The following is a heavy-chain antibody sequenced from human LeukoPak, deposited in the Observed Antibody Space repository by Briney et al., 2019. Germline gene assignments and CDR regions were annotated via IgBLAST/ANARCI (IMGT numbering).Heavy chain of an antibody. CDR2: ISGSGGST. Sequence: GGSLRLSCAASGLTFSSYAMSWVRQAPGKGLEWVSAISGSGGSTYYADSVKGRFTISRDNSMNTLYLQMNSLRAEDTAVYYCAKCAGSYYYDSSGYYGDYWGQGTLVTVSS. CDR1: GLTFSSYA. D-gene: IGHD3-22*01. J-gene: IGHJ4*02. CDR3: AKCAGSYYYDSSGYYGDY. V-gene: IGHV3-23*01.